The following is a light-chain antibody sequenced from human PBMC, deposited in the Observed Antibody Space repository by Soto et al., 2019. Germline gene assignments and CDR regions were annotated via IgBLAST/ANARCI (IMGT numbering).Light chain of an antibody. CDR2: DAS. J-gene: IGKJ4*01. V-gene: IGKV1-5*01. CDR1: QSISRW. Sequence: IQMTQSPSTLSASVVDRVTITCRASQSISRWLAWCQQKPGKAPKVLIYDASSLESGVPSRFSGSRSGTEFTLTISSLQPDDFASYYCQQYYNWPLTFGGGTKVDI. CDR3: QQYYNWPLT.